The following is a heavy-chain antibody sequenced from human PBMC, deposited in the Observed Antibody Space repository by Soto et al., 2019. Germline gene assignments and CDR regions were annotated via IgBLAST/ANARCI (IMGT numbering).Heavy chain of an antibody. CDR1: GGTFSSYA. CDR2: IIPIFGTA. Sequence: QVQLVQSGAEVKKPGSSVKVSCKASGGTFSSYAISWVRQAPGQGLEWMGGIIPIFGTAYYAQKFQGRVTITADESTSTAYMEMSSLRSEDTAVYYCARGEASGSGWAIIDYWGQGTLVTVSS. V-gene: IGHV1-69*12. CDR3: ARGEASGSGWAIIDY. J-gene: IGHJ4*02. D-gene: IGHD3-22*01.